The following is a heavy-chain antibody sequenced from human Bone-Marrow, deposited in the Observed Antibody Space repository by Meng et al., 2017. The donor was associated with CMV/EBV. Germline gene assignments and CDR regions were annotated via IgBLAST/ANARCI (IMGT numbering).Heavy chain of an antibody. CDR3: AKEAPYNWNTFDI. V-gene: IGHV3-30*02. Sequence: GESLKISCAASGFTFSSYGMHWVRQAPGKGLEWVAFKRHEGNNSYYTDSVKGRFTISRDNSKNTLYLQMNSLRADDTALYYCAKEAPYNWNTFDIWGQGTMVTVSS. CDR2: KRHEGNNS. D-gene: IGHD1/OR15-1a*01. CDR1: GFTFSSYG. J-gene: IGHJ3*02.